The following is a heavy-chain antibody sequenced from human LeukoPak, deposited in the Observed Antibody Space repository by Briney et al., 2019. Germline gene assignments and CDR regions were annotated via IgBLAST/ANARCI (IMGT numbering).Heavy chain of an antibody. CDR2: INHSGST. J-gene: IGHJ5*02. CDR3: ARDTVPAAIPYNWFDP. D-gene: IGHD2-2*01. CDR1: GASFSGYY. V-gene: IGHV4-34*01. Sequence: SETLSLTCAVYGASFSGYYWSWIRQPPGKGLEWIGEINHSGSTNYNPSLKSRVTISVDTSKNQFSLKLSSVTAADTAVYYCARDTVPAAIPYNWFDPWGQGTLVTVSS.